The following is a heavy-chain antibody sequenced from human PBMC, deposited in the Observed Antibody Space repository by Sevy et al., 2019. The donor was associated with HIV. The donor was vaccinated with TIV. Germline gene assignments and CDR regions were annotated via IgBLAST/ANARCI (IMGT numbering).Heavy chain of an antibody. CDR2: FSFGCGKI. Sequence: GGSLRLSCAASGFTFSNYAMSWVRQAPGKGLEWVSTFSFGCGKINYADSVKGRFTISRDNSKNTLYLQMNSLRAEDTALYYCAHETFGRFESWGQGTLVTVSS. J-gene: IGHJ4*02. CDR3: AHETFGRFES. D-gene: IGHD3-16*01. CDR1: GFTFSNYA. V-gene: IGHV3-23*01.